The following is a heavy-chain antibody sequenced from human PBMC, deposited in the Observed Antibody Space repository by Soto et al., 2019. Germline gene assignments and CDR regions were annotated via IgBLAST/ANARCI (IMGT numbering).Heavy chain of an antibody. CDR3: ALNLGYGSGSYMHGMDV. Sequence: ASVKVSCKASGYTFTSYGISWVRQAPGQGLEWMGWISAYNGNTNYAQKLQGRVTMTTDTSTSTAYMELRSLRSDDTAVYYCALNLGYGSGSYMHGMDVWGQGTTVTVSS. J-gene: IGHJ6*02. CDR1: GYTFTSYG. D-gene: IGHD3-10*01. CDR2: ISAYNGNT. V-gene: IGHV1-18*01.